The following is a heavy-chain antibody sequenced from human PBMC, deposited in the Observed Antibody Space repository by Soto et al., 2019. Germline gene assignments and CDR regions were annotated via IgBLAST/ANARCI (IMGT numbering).Heavy chain of an antibody. CDR1: GGSFSGYY. Sequence: SETLSLTCAVYGGSFSGYYWSWIRQPPGKGLEWIGEINHSGSTNYNPSLKSRVTISVDTSKNQFSLKLSSVTAADTAVYYCASITMVRGVPPRRYYYYGMDVWGQGTTVTVSS. CDR2: INHSGST. CDR3: ASITMVRGVPPRRYYYYGMDV. V-gene: IGHV4-34*01. D-gene: IGHD3-10*01. J-gene: IGHJ6*02.